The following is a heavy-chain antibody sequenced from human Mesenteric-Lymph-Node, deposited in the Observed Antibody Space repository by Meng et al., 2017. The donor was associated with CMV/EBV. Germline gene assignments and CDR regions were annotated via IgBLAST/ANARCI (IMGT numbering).Heavy chain of an antibody. CDR3: ARHRYDFWSGHLAAYYYYYGMDV. Sequence: SETLSLTCTVSDYSISSGYYWGWIRQPPGKGLEWIGSIYHSGSTYYNPSLKSRVTISVDTSKNQFSLKLSSVTAADTAVYYCARHRYDFWSGHLAAYYYYYGMDVWGQGTTVTVSS. J-gene: IGHJ6*02. D-gene: IGHD3-3*01. V-gene: IGHV4-38-2*02. CDR2: IYHSGST. CDR1: DYSISSGYY.